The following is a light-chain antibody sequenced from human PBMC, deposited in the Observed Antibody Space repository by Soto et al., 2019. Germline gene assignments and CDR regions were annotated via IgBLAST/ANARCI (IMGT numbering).Light chain of an antibody. Sequence: EIVLTQSPATLSLSAGERAALSCRASQDVTGNLVAWYQQRPGQAPRLLIYGTSARATGLPDRFTGSGGGTAFTLTISRREPEDFAVYYGQQYGVSPRTCGQGTTGEL. J-gene: IGKJ1*01. CDR3: QQYGVSPRT. CDR1: QDVTGNL. CDR2: GTS. V-gene: IGKV3-20*01.